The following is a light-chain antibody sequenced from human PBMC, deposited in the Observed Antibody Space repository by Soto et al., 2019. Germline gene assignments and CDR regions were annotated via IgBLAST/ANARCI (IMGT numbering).Light chain of an antibody. Sequence: QAVVTQPASVSGSPGQSITISCTGTSSDVGAYNYVSWYQQHPGKAPKLLIYEVSNRPSGVSNRFSASKSGNTASLTISGLQAEDEADYYCSSYTSSSAWVFGGGTKLTVL. J-gene: IGLJ3*02. V-gene: IGLV2-14*01. CDR3: SSYTSSSAWV. CDR1: SSDVGAYNY. CDR2: EVS.